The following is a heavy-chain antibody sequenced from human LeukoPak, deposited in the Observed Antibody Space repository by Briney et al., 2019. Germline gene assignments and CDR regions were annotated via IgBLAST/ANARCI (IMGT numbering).Heavy chain of an antibody. D-gene: IGHD3-22*01. CDR3: TTAPYYYDSSGYYYFDY. J-gene: IGHJ4*02. CDR2: IKSKTDGGTT. V-gene: IGHV3-15*01. CDR1: GFTFSNAW. Sequence: GGSLRLSCAASGFTFSNAWMSWVRQAPGKGLEWVGRIKSKTDGGTTDYAAPVKGRFTISRDDPKNTLYLQMNSLKTEDTAVYYCTTAPYYYDSSGYYYFDYWGQGTLVTVSS.